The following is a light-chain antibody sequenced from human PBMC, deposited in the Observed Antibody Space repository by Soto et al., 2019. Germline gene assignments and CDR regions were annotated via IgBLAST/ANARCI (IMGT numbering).Light chain of an antibody. CDR2: GAS. CDR3: QQYGNSPPT. J-gene: IGKJ1*01. Sequence: EIVLTQSPGTLSSSPGERATLSCRASQSVSSSYLAWYQQKPGQAPRLLIYGASSRATGIPDRFSGSGSGTDFTLTISRLEPEDFAVYYCQQYGNSPPTFDQGTKVDIK. V-gene: IGKV3-20*01. CDR1: QSVSSSY.